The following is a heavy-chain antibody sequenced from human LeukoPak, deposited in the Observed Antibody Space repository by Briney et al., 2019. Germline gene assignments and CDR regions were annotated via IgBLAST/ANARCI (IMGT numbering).Heavy chain of an antibody. CDR3: ASSTRSRNYYYYGMDV. CDR2: INHSGST. Sequence: SETLSLTCAVYGGSFSGYYWRWIRQPPGKGLEWIGEINHSGSTNYNPSLKGRVTISVDTSKNQFSLKLSSVTAADTAVYYCASSTRSRNYYYYGMDVWGQGTTVTVSS. V-gene: IGHV4-34*01. J-gene: IGHJ6*02. CDR1: GGSFSGYY. D-gene: IGHD2-2*01.